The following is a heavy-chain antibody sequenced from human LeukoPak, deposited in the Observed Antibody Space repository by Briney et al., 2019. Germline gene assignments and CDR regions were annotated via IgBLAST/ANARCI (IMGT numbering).Heavy chain of an antibody. CDR2: INHSGST. CDR3: ARGSSPYSSSWYGAFDI. Sequence: SETLSLTCAVYGGSFSGYYWSWIRQPPGKGLEWIGEINHSGSTNYNPSLKSRVTISVDTSKNQFSLKLSSVTAADTAVYYCARGSSPYSSSWYGAFDIWGQGIMVTVSS. D-gene: IGHD6-13*01. J-gene: IGHJ3*02. V-gene: IGHV4-34*01. CDR1: GGSFSGYY.